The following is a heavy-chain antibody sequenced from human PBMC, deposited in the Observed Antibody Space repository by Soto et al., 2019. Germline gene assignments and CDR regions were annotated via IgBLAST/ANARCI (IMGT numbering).Heavy chain of an antibody. CDR2: TRNKANSYTT. CDR3: VFRALAGYAFDI. Sequence: EVQLVESGGGLVQPGGSLRLSCAASGFTFSDHYMDWVRQAPGKGLEWVGRTRNKANSYTTEYAASVKGRFTISRDDSKNSLYLQMNSLNTEDTAVYYCVFRALAGYAFDICGQGTMVTVSS. V-gene: IGHV3-72*01. D-gene: IGHD3-10*01. CDR1: GFTFSDHY. J-gene: IGHJ3*02.